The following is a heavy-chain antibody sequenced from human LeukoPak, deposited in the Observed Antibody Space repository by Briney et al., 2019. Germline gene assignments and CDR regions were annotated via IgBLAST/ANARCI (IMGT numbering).Heavy chain of an antibody. J-gene: IGHJ4*02. CDR1: GFTFSSYG. CDR2: IRYDESKT. D-gene: IGHD1-26*01. Sequence: GGSLRLSCAASGFTFSSYGMHWVRQTPAKGLEWVAFIRYDESKTFYGDSVKGRFTVSRDNSKNTLYLQMDSLRAEDTAVYYCAKSHLPNSYSGTYYCDYWGQGTQVTVSS. V-gene: IGHV3-30*02. CDR3: AKSHLPNSYSGTYYCDY.